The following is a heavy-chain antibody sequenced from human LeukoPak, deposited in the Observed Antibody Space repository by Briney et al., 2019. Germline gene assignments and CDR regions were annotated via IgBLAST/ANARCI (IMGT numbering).Heavy chain of an antibody. V-gene: IGHV3-30-3*01. CDR3: ARDRAATQDY. Sequence: QTGGPLRLSCAASGFTFSSYAMHWVRQAPGKGLEWVAVISYDGSNKYYADSVKGRFTISRDNSKNTLYLQMNSPRAEDTAVYYCARDRAATQDYWGQGTLVTVSS. CDR1: GFTFSSYA. D-gene: IGHD6-25*01. J-gene: IGHJ4*02. CDR2: ISYDGSNK.